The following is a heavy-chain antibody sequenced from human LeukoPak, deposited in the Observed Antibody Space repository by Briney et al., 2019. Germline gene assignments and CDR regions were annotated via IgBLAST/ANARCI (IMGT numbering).Heavy chain of an antibody. CDR3: AREGGDGGNHP. J-gene: IGHJ5*02. CDR1: GGTFSSYA. V-gene: IGHV1-69*10. D-gene: IGHD4-23*01. Sequence: ASVKVSCKASGGTFSSYAISWVRQAPGQGLERMGGIIPILGIANYAQKFQGRVTITADKSTSTAYMELSSLRSEDTAVYYCAREGGDGGNHPWGQGTLVTVSS. CDR2: IIPILGIA.